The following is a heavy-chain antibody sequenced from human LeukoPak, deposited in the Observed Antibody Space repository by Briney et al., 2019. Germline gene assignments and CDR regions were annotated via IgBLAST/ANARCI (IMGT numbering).Heavy chain of an antibody. V-gene: IGHV4-61*02. CDR2: IYTSGST. CDR3: ARDRNYDFWSGYTNWFDP. CDR1: GGSISSGSDY. J-gene: IGHJ5*02. D-gene: IGHD3-3*01. Sequence: SQTLSLTCTVSGGSISSGSDYWSWIRQPAGKGLEWIGRIYTSGSTNYNPSLKSRVTISVDTSKNQFSLKLSSVTAADTAVYYCARDRNYDFWSGYTNWFDPRGQGTLVTVSS.